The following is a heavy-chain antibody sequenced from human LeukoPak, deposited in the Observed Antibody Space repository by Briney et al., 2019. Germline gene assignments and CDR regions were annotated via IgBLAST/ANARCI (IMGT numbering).Heavy chain of an antibody. D-gene: IGHD3-10*01. Sequence: GWSLGLSCAASGFTFSSYGMHWVRQAPGKGLEWVAVISYDGSNKYYADSVKGRFTISRDNSKNTLYLQMNSLRAEDTAVYYCAKEGYYGHDAFDIWGQGTMVTVSS. CDR3: AKEGYYGHDAFDI. J-gene: IGHJ3*02. CDR2: ISYDGSNK. V-gene: IGHV3-30*18. CDR1: GFTFSSYG.